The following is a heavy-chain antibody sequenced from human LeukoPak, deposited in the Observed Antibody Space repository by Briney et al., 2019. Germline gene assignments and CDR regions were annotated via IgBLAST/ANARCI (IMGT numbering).Heavy chain of an antibody. CDR3: AKWGDYDVLTGYYVSDF. J-gene: IGHJ4*02. CDR1: GFTFSSYG. CDR2: IWYDGSNK. V-gene: IGHV3-33*06. D-gene: IGHD3-9*01. Sequence: PGGSLRLSCAASGFTFSSYGMHWVRQAPGKGLEWVAVIWYDGSNKYYADSVKGRFTISRDSSKNTLYLQMNSLRADDTAVYYCAKWGDYDVLTGYYVSDFWGQGTLVTVSS.